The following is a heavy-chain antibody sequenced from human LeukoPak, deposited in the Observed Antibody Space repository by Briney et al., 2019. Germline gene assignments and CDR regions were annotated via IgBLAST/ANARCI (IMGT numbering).Heavy chain of an antibody. CDR3: ARDGPGYSGSYYDAFDI. CDR1: GFTFSSYA. V-gene: IGHV3-9*01. J-gene: IGHJ3*02. D-gene: IGHD1-26*01. Sequence: PGRSLRLSCAASGFTFSSYAMHWVRQAPGKGLEWVSGISWNSGRINYADSVKGRFTISRDNAKNSLYLQMNSLRAEDTAVYYCARDGPGYSGSYYDAFDIWGQGTMVTVSS. CDR2: ISWNSGRI.